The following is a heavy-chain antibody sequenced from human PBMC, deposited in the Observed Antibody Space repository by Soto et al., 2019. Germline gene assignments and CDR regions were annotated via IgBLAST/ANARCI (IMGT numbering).Heavy chain of an antibody. Sequence: PSETLSLTCTVSGGSISSGGYYWSWIRQHPGKGLEWIGYIYYSGSTYYNPSLKSRVTISVDTSKNQFSLKLSSVTAADTAVYYCARAYYDFWSGYYTGSGGGLFDYWGQGTLVTVSS. CDR3: ARAYYDFWSGYYTGSGGGLFDY. CDR1: GGSISSGGYY. J-gene: IGHJ4*02. CDR2: IYYSGST. V-gene: IGHV4-31*03. D-gene: IGHD3-3*01.